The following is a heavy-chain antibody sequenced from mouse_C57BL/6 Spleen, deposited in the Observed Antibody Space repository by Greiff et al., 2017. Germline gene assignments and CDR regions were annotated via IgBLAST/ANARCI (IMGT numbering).Heavy chain of an antibody. Sequence: EVKLQESGAELVRPGASVKLSCTASGFNIKDDYMHWVKQRPEQGLEWIGWIDPENGDTEYASKFQGKATITADTSSNTAYLQLSSLTSEDTAVYYCTTPGVGLDYWGQGTTLTVSS. V-gene: IGHV14-4*01. CDR1: GFNIKDDY. J-gene: IGHJ2*01. CDR3: TTPGVGLDY. D-gene: IGHD1-1*01. CDR2: IDPENGDT.